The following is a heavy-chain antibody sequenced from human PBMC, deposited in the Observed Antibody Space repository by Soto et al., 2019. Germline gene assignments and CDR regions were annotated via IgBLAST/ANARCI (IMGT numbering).Heavy chain of an antibody. J-gene: IGHJ4*02. CDR3: ARDPRNRGY. Sequence: EQQLLASGGGLVQPGESLRLSCAASGFAFSDYAMEWVRQTPGKRLEWVAAIIASGSARYYAGSVKGRFTISRDNTKSTLYLQLNSLTPEDTAIYHCARDPRNRGYWGQGTLVTVSS. V-gene: IGHV3-23*01. CDR2: IIASGSAR. D-gene: IGHD2-21*01. CDR1: GFAFSDYA.